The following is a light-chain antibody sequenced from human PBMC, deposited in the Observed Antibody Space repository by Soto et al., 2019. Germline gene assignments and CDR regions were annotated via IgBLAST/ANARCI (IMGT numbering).Light chain of an antibody. V-gene: IGKV3-20*01. J-gene: IGKJ5*01. CDR1: QSVSRSY. CDR2: GAS. CDR3: QQYGNSPIS. Sequence: EIVLTQSPATLSLSPGERATLSCRARQSVSRSYLAWYQQKPGQAPRLLIYGASSRATGIPDRFSGSGSGTDFTLTISRLEPEDSAVYYCQQYGNSPISFGQGTRLEIK.